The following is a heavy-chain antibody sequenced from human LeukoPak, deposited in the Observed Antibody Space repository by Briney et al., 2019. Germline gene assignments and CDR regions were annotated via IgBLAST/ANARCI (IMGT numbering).Heavy chain of an antibody. Sequence: GRSLRLSCASSVFTFSSYAMHWVRQAPGKGLEWVAVISYDGSNKYYADSVKGRFTISRDNSKNTLYLQMNSLRAEDTAVYYCARVSIRYYYDSSGFDYWGQGTLVTVSS. D-gene: IGHD3-22*01. CDR2: ISYDGSNK. CDR3: ARVSIRYYYDSSGFDY. V-gene: IGHV3-30-3*01. CDR1: VFTFSSYA. J-gene: IGHJ4*02.